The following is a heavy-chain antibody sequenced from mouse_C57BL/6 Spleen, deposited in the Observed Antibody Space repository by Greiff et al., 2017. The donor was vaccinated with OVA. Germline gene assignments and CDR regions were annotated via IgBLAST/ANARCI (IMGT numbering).Heavy chain of an antibody. V-gene: IGHV1-22*01. CDR3: ARRTGWGQYYFDY. J-gene: IGHJ2*01. CDR2: INPNNGGT. CDR1: GYTFTDYN. Sequence: EVQLQESGPELVKPGASVKMSCKASGYTFTDYNMHWVKQSHGKSLEWIGYINPNNGGTSYNQKFKGKATLTVNKSSSTAYMELRSLTSEDSAVYYCARRTGWGQYYFDYWGQGTTLTVSS. D-gene: IGHD4-1*01.